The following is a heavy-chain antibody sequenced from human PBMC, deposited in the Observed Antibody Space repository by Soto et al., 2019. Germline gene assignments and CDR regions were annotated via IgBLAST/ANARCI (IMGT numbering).Heavy chain of an antibody. Sequence: LRLSCAASGFNFRKFAMSWVRQAPGKGLEWVSGMSERSGPPLYADSVKGRFTISRDNSKSTLYLEMNNLRPEDTAVYYCAKDQDNTDYYWIFDLWGRGTPVTVSS. J-gene: IGHJ2*01. CDR2: MSERSGPP. D-gene: IGHD4-17*01. V-gene: IGHV3-23*01. CDR3: AKDQDNTDYYWIFDL. CDR1: GFNFRKFA.